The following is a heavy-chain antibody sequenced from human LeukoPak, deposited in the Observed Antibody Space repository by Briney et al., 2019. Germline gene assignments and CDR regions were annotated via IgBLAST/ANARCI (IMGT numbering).Heavy chain of an antibody. V-gene: IGHV1-69*06. Sequence: SVKVSCKASGGTFSSYAISWARQAPGQGLEWMGGIIPIFGTANYAQKFQGRVTITADKSTSTAYMELSSLRAEDTAVYYCARGPYCGGDCYSSLDYWGQGTLVTVSS. CDR1: GGTFSSYA. CDR3: ARGPYCGGDCYSSLDY. D-gene: IGHD2-21*02. J-gene: IGHJ4*02. CDR2: IIPIFGTA.